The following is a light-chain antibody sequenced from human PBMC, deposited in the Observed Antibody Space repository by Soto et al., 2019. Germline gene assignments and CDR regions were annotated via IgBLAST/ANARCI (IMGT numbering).Light chain of an antibody. V-gene: IGLV2-14*01. J-gene: IGLJ1*01. CDR1: SSDVGGYNY. CDR2: EVS. Sequence: QSALTQPASVSGSPGQSITISCTGTSSDVGGYNYVSWYQQHPGKAPKLMIYEVSNRPSGVSNRFSGSKSGNTASLTISGLQAEDEADYYCSSYTSSSTQYVFGTGTKLTGL. CDR3: SSYTSSSTQYV.